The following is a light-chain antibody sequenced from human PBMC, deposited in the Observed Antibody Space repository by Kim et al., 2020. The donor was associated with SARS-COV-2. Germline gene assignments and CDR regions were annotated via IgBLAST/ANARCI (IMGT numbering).Light chain of an antibody. Sequence: PGERATLSCRASQSVSSYLAWYQQKPGQAPRLLIYDASNRATGIPARFSGSGSGTDFTLTISSLGPEDFAVYYCQQRSNWPPALTFGGGTKVDIK. V-gene: IGKV3-11*01. CDR2: DAS. J-gene: IGKJ4*01. CDR3: QQRSNWPPALT. CDR1: QSVSSY.